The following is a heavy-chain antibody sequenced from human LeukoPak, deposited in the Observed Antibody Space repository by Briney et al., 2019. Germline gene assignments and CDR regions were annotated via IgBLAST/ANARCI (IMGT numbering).Heavy chain of an antibody. J-gene: IGHJ4*02. V-gene: IGHV3-21*01. CDR2: ISITGSYI. D-gene: IGHD2-15*01. CDR3: AKIMALYCSGGTCNEIDY. CDR1: GFTFSDYN. Sequence: GGSLRLSCVVSGFTFSDYNFNWVRQAPGKGLEWVSSISITGSYIYYADSVTGRFTISRDNAKNSLYLQMNSLRAEDTAVYYCAKIMALYCSGGTCNEIDYWGQGTLVTVSS.